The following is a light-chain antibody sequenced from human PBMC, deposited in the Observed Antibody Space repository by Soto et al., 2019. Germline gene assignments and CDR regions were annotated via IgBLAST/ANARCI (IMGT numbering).Light chain of an antibody. CDR3: QQRSNWPPSA. V-gene: IGKV3-11*01. Sequence: EIVLTQSPATLSLSPGERATLSCRASQSVSSYLAWYQQKPGQAPRLLIYDASNRATGIPARFSGSGSGTDFTHTISSLEPEDFAVYYCQQRSNWPPSAFGPGTKVDIK. CDR1: QSVSSY. CDR2: DAS. J-gene: IGKJ3*01.